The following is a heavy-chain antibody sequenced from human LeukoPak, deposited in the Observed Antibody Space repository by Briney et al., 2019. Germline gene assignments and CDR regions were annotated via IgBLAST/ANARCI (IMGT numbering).Heavy chain of an antibody. CDR2: ISGSGGST. J-gene: IGHJ4*02. D-gene: IGHD3-22*01. V-gene: IGHV3-23*01. CDR1: GFTFSSYA. CDR3: AGDYYDSSGYYTGDY. Sequence: GGSLRLSCAASGFTFSSYAMSWVRQAPGKGLEWVSAISGSGGSTYYADSVKGRFTISRDSSKNTLYLQMNSLRAEDTAVYYCAGDYYDSSGYYTGDYWGQGTLVTVSS.